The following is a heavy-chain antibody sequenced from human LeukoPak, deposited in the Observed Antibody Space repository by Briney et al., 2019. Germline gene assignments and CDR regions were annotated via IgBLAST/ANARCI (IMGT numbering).Heavy chain of an antibody. V-gene: IGHV5-51*01. Sequence: GESLKISCKGSGYSFTSYWIGWVRQMPGKGLEWMGIIYPGDSDTRYSPSFQGQVTISADKSISTAYLQWSSLKASDTAMYYCARRAGAAAGTRKHWFDPWGQGTLVTVSS. CDR3: ARRAGAAAGTRKHWFDP. J-gene: IGHJ5*02. CDR1: GYSFTSYW. CDR2: IYPGDSDT. D-gene: IGHD6-13*01.